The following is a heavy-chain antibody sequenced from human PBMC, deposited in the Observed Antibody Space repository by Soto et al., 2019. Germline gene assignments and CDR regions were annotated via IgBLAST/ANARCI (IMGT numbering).Heavy chain of an antibody. CDR3: ARAEAGSGTYGGNHYYYGMDV. Sequence: QVQLQESGPGLVKPSQTLSLTCTVSGGSISSGGYYWSWIRQHPRKGLEWIGYIYYSGSTYYNPSLNSRVTISVDTSKNQVSLKLSSVTAADTAVYYCARAEAGSGTYGGNHYYYGMDVWGQGTTVTVSS. V-gene: IGHV4-31*03. CDR1: GGSISSGGYY. J-gene: IGHJ6*02. D-gene: IGHD3-10*01. CDR2: IYYSGST.